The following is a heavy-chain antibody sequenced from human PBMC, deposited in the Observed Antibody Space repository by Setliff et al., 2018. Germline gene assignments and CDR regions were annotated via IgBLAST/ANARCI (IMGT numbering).Heavy chain of an antibody. D-gene: IGHD3-16*01. J-gene: IGHJ6*03. CDR1: GVTFSSYA. V-gene: IGHV3-30*02. CDR2: IRNDGTEK. CDR3: AKSANRVQIWFGDYMDV. Sequence: GGSLRLSCAASGVTFSSYAMTWVRQAPGKGLEWVAFIRNDGTEKFHADPVKGRFTVSRDNPKNTVFLQMNSLKADDTAVYYCAKSANRVQIWFGDYMDVWGKGTTVTVSS.